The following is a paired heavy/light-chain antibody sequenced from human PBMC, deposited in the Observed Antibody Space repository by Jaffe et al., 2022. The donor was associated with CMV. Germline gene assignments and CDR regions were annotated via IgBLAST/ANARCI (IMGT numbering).Heavy chain of an antibody. CDR3: ARGVRCSGGSCYSPGAFDI. Sequence: EVQLVESGGGLVQPGGSLRLSCAASGFTFSSYEMNWVRQAPGKGLEWVSYISSSGSTIYYADSVKGRFTISRDNAKNSLYLQMNSLRAEDTAVYYCARGVRCSGGSCYSPGAFDIWGQGTMVTVSS. J-gene: IGHJ3*02. CDR1: GFTFSSYE. D-gene: IGHD2-15*01. CDR2: ISSSGSTI. V-gene: IGHV3-48*03.
Light chain of an antibody. CDR2: YDS. CDR3: QVWDSSSDHPVV. Sequence: SYVLTQPPSVSVAPGKTARITCGGNNIGSKSVHWYQQKPGQAPVLVIYYDSDRPSGIPERFSGSNSGNTATLTISRVEAGDEADYYCQVWDSSSDHPVVFGGGTKLTVL. V-gene: IGLV3-21*04. J-gene: IGLJ2*01. CDR1: NIGSKS.